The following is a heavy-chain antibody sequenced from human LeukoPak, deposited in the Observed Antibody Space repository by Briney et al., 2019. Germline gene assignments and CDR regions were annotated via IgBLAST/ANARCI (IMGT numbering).Heavy chain of an antibody. Sequence: GGSLRLSCAASGFTFSTYWIHWVRQAPGKGLVWVSRINNDGSTTNYADSVKGRFTISRDNAKNTLYLQMNDLRAEDTAVYYCARAGSFRFDYWGQGTLVTVSS. D-gene: IGHD3-10*01. CDR3: ARAGSFRFDY. CDR1: GFTFSTYW. V-gene: IGHV3-74*01. J-gene: IGHJ4*02. CDR2: INNDGSTT.